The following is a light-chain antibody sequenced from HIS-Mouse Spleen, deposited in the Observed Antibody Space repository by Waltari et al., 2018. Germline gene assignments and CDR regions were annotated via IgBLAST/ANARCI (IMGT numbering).Light chain of an antibody. CDR1: QSISSW. J-gene: IGKJ3*01. CDR3: QQYNSYLT. CDR2: KAS. Sequence: DIQMTQSPSTLSASVADRVTITCRASQSISSWLAWYQQKPGKAPKLLIYKASSLESGVPSRFSGSGSGTEFTLTISSLQPDDFATYYCQQYNSYLTFGPGTKVDIK. V-gene: IGKV1-5*03.